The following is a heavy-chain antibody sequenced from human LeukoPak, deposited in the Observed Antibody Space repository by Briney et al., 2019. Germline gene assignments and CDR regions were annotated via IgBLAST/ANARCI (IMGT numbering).Heavy chain of an antibody. J-gene: IGHJ5*02. CDR2: IYPGDSDT. V-gene: IGHV5-51*01. CDR1: GYSFTSYW. Sequence: GESLKISCKGSGYSFTSYWIGWVRQMPGKGLEWMGIIYPGDSDTRYSPSFQGQVTISADKSISTAYLQWSSLKASDTAMYYCARSRVAVAGVRTNWFDPWGQGTLVTVSS. D-gene: IGHD6-19*01. CDR3: ARSRVAVAGVRTNWFDP.